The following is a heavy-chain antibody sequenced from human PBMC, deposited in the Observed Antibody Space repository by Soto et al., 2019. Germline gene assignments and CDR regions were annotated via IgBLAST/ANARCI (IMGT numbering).Heavy chain of an antibody. D-gene: IGHD2-2*01. J-gene: IGHJ6*02. V-gene: IGHV3-21*01. CDR1: GFTFSSYS. CDR2: ISSSSSYI. CDR3: ARDEGIVVVPAAITDV. Sequence: SLRLSCAASGFTFSSYSMNWVRQAPGKGLEWVSSISSSSSYIYYADSVKGRFTISRDNAKNSLYLQMNSLRAEDTAVYYCARDEGIVVVPAAITDVWGQGTTVTVSS.